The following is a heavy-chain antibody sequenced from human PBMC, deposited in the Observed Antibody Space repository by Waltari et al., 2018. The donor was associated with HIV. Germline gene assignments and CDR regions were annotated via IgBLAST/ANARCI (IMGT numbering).Heavy chain of an antibody. V-gene: IGHV3-11*01. CDR3: ARDYFGAGTSWFFDY. CDR1: GFALSGYY. Sequence: QVQLVESGGGLVKPGGSLRLSCEVSGFALSGYYMSWIRQAPGQGLGWIGYISGNGMAVYYADSVKGRFTVSRDNADNKLHLQLTNLRAEDTALYYCARDYFGAGTSWFFDYWGQGALVIVSP. D-gene: IGHD3-10*01. CDR2: ISGNGMAV. J-gene: IGHJ4*02.